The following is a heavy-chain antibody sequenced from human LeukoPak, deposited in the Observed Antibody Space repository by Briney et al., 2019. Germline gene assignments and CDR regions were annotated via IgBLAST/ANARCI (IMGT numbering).Heavy chain of an antibody. D-gene: IGHD2-2*01. J-gene: IGHJ5*02. CDR2: IYPGDSDT. CDR1: GYSFTSYW. Sequence: GESLKISCKGSGYSFTSYWIGWVRQMPGKGLERMGIIYPGDSDTRYSPSFQGQVTISADKSISTAYLQWSSLKASDTAMYYCARVSRGYCSSTSCLPFDPWGQGTLVTVSS. V-gene: IGHV5-51*01. CDR3: ARVSRGYCSSTSCLPFDP.